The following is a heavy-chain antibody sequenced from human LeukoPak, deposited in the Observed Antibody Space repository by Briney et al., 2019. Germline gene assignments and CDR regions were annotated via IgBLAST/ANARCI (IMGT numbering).Heavy chain of an antibody. CDR1: DDSFSSHY. CDR3: ARDLVTVTKGFDI. V-gene: IGHV4-59*11. CDR2: ISYIGST. J-gene: IGHJ3*02. D-gene: IGHD4-17*01. Sequence: SETLSLTCTVSDDSFSSHYWTWIRQPPGKGLEWIGYISYIGSTNYNPSLKSRVTISIDTSKNHFSLKLSSVTAADTAVYYCARDLVTVTKGFDIWGQGTMVSVSS.